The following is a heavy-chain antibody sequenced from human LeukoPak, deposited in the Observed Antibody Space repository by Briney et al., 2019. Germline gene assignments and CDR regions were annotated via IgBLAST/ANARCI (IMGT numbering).Heavy chain of an antibody. CDR2: ISSTSPFI. V-gene: IGHV3-21*01. CDR3: ARDYFDSSDYPQTYYYDYMDV. D-gene: IGHD3-22*01. J-gene: IGHJ6*03. Sequence: GGSLRLSCAVSGFTLSRYSMNWVRQAPGKGLEWVASISSTSPFIYSADSVKGRFTISRDTAKNSLFLQMNSLRAEDTAIYYCARDYFDSSDYPQTYYYDYMDVWGKGTTVTVSS. CDR1: GFTLSRYS.